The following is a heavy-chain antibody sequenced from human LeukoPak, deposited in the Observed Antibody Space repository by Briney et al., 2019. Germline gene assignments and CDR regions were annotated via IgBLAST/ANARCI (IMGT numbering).Heavy chain of an antibody. J-gene: IGHJ4*02. CDR3: ARGDEGYFDY. CDR2: IYYSGST. Sequence: SETLSLTCTVSGGSISSGDYYWSWIRQPPGKGLEWIGYIYYSGSTYYNPSLKSRVTISVDTSKNQFSPKLSSVTAADTAVYYCARGDEGYFDYWGQGTLVTVSS. V-gene: IGHV4-30-4*01. CDR1: GGSISSGDYY.